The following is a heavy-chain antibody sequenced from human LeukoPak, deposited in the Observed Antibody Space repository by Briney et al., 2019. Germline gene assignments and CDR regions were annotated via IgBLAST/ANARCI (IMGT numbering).Heavy chain of an antibody. Sequence: GGSLRLSCTVSGFTVSSNSMSWVRQAPGKGLEWVSFIYSDNTHYSDSVKGRFTISRDNSKNTLYLQMNSLRAEDTAVYYCARASADIVVVPESEFDYWGQGTLVTVSS. CDR2: IYSDNT. V-gene: IGHV3-53*01. J-gene: IGHJ4*02. D-gene: IGHD2-2*01. CDR3: ARASADIVVVPESEFDY. CDR1: GFTVSSNS.